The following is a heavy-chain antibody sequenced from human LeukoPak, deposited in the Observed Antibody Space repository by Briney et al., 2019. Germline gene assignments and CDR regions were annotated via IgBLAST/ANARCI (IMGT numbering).Heavy chain of an antibody. CDR2: ISYDGSNK. Sequence: PGGSLRLSCAASGFTFSSYSMNWVRQAPGKGLEWVAVISYDGSNKYYADSVKGRFTISRDNSKNTLYLQMNSLRAEDTAVYYCARDRSSGWFDYWGQGTLVTVSS. J-gene: IGHJ4*02. V-gene: IGHV3-30*03. CDR3: ARDRSSGWFDY. CDR1: GFTFSSYS. D-gene: IGHD6-19*01.